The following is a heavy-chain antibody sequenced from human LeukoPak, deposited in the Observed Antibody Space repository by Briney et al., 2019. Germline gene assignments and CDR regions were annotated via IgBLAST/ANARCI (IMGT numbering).Heavy chain of an antibody. D-gene: IGHD3-22*01. CDR3: AGTYYYDSSGYK. Sequence: SVKVSCKASGGTFSSYAISWVRQAPGQGLEWMGGISPIFGTANYAQKFQGRVTITTDESTSTAYMELSSLRSEDTAVYYCAGTYYYDSSGYKWGQGTLVTVSS. CDR2: ISPIFGTA. CDR1: GGTFSSYA. V-gene: IGHV1-69*05. J-gene: IGHJ1*01.